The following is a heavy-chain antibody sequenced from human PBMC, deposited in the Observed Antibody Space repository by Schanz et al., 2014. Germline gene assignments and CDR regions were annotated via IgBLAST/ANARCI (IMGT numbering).Heavy chain of an antibody. Sequence: ESGGGLVQPGGSLRLSCEASGFSFGNYGMSWVRQAPGKGLEWVSGFDAHDGRAYYADSAKGRFTISRDNSKSTLYVEMNSLRVEDTAVYYCAKTLFPGGTQTFGNWGRGTLVTVSS. CDR1: GFSFGNYG. D-gene: IGHD2-8*02. V-gene: IGHV3-23*01. CDR3: AKTLFPGGTQTFGN. J-gene: IGHJ4*02. CDR2: FDAHDGRA.